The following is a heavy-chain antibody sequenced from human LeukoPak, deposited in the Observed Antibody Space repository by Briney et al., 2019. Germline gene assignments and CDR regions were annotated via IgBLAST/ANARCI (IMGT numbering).Heavy chain of an antibody. CDR2: ISSSSSYI. D-gene: IGHD3-16*01. J-gene: IGHJ6*02. Sequence: GGSLRLSCAGSGFTFSTYNMNWVRQAPGKGLEWVSSISSSSSYIYYADSVKGRFTISRDNAKDSLYLQMNSLRAEDTAVYFCARGGGLDVWGQGATVTVSS. V-gene: IGHV3-21*04. CDR1: GFTFSTYN. CDR3: ARGGGLDV.